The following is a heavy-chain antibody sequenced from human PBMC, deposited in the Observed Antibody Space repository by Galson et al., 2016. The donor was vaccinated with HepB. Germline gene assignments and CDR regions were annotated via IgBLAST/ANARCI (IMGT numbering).Heavy chain of an antibody. CDR3: AKGGLRWYHNFNC. CDR1: VFTFSTHA. Sequence: SLRPPFAASVFTFSTHAMSGVRHAPVKGLQWVSVMSVSAVSTYYADSVKGRFTISRANSKHMLYMQLNSLRAEDTAVYFCAKGGLRWYHNFNCWSQGTTVTVSS. CDR2: MSVSAVST. D-gene: IGHD4-23*01. V-gene: IGHV3-23*01. J-gene: IGHJ6*02.